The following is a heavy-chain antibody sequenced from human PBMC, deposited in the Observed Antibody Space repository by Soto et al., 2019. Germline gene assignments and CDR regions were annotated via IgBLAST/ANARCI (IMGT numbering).Heavy chain of an antibody. J-gene: IGHJ5*02. CDR1: GDTLTSYT. V-gene: IGHV1-3*01. CDR3: ARGRTGSAFDP. Sequence: EASVKVCCKASGDTLTSYTMHWVRQAPGQRLEWMGWINVGNGNTKYSQKFQGRVTITRDTFASTAYMELSSLRSEDTAVYYCARGRTGSAFDPWGQGTLVT. CDR2: INVGNGNT.